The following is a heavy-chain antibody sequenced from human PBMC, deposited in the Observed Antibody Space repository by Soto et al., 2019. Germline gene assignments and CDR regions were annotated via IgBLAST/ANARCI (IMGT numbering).Heavy chain of an antibody. V-gene: IGHV1-3*01. CDR2: INAGNGNT. CDR3: ARPNWDTAMVVDY. D-gene: IGHD5-18*01. CDR1: GYTFTSYA. Sequence: QVQLVQSGAEVKKPGASVKVSCKASGYTFTSYAMHWVRQAPGQRLEWMGWINAGNGNTKYSQKFQGRVTITRDTSASTADLELSSLGSEDTAVYYCARPNWDTAMVVDYWGQGTLVTVSS. J-gene: IGHJ4*02.